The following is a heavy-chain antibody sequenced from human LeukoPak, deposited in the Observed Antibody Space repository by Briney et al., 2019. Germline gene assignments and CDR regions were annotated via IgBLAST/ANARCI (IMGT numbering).Heavy chain of an antibody. J-gene: IGHJ5*02. V-gene: IGHV4-4*07. CDR2: IYTSGST. Sequence: SETLSLTCTVSGGSISGYYWSWIRQPAGKGLEWIGRIYTSGSTNYNPSLKSRVTMSVDTSKNQFSLKLSSVTAADTAVYYCARSDYGDYGGVDNWFDPWGQGTLVTVSS. CDR1: GGSISGYY. CDR3: ARSDYGDYGGVDNWFDP. D-gene: IGHD4-17*01.